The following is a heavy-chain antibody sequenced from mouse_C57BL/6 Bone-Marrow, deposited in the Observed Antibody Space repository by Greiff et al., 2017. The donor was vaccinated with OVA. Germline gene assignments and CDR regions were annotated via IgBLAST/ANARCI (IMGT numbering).Heavy chain of an antibody. V-gene: IGHV5-4*01. J-gene: IGHJ4*01. D-gene: IGHD1-1*01. CDR2: ISDGGSYT. CDR3: AREGVYYYGSGAMDY. CDR1: GFTFSSYA. Sequence: EVQLVESGGGLVKPGGSLKLSCAASGFTFSSYAMSWVRQTPEKRLEWVATISDGGSYTYYPDNVKGRFTISRDNAKNNLYLQMSHLKSEDTAMYYCAREGVYYYGSGAMDYWGQGTSVTVSS.